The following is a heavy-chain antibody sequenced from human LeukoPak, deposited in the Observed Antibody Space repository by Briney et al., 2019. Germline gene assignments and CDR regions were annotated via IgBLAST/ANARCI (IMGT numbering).Heavy chain of an antibody. Sequence: PGRSRRHSRAPSGFTFSSSGMHWVRQAPGNGLGWVAYIWYDGSNQYYAESVKGRFTISRENSKNTLYLQMNSLRAEDMAVYYCAKESVELPYFDYWGQGTLVTVSS. J-gene: IGHJ4*02. CDR3: AKESVELPYFDY. CDR1: GFTFSSSG. D-gene: IGHD1-26*01. V-gene: IGHV3-33*06. CDR2: IWYDGSNQ.